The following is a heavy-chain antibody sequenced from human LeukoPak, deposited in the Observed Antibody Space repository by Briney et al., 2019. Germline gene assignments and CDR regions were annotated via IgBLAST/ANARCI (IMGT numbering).Heavy chain of an antibody. CDR1: GYTFTSYY. CDR2: IDPRSGGT. J-gene: IGHJ4*02. CDR3: ASYGSGVKASFDY. V-gene: IGHV1-46*04. D-gene: IGHD3-10*01. Sequence: ASVKVSFKASGYTFTSYYVHWMRQAPGQGCEWMGVIDPRSGGTTYAQKLQVRVTMTRDTSTSTVYMELSSLRYDDTAVYYCASYGSGVKASFDYWGQGTLVTVSS.